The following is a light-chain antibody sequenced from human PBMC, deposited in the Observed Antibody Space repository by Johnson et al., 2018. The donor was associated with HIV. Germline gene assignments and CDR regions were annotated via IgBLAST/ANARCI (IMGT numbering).Light chain of an antibody. Sequence: QSVLTQPPSVSAAPGQKVTISCSGSSSNIGNNYVSWYQQLPGTAPKLLIYENNKRPSGIPDRFSGSKSGTSATLGIPGLQTWDEADYYCGTWDSRLRNVFGTGTKVTVL. CDR1: SSNIGNNY. V-gene: IGLV1-51*02. J-gene: IGLJ1*01. CDR3: GTWDSRLRNV. CDR2: ENN.